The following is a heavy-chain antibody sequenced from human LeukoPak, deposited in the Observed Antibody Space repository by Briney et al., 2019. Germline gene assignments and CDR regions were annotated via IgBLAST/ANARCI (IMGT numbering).Heavy chain of an antibody. CDR1: GGSFSGYY. CDR2: MSRSGST. CDR3: ARNGGYSNGWGRYYFYMDV. V-gene: IGHV4-34*01. D-gene: IGHD6-19*01. J-gene: IGHJ6*03. Sequence: SETLSLTCAVYGGSFSGYYWTWIRQPPGKGLEWIGEMSRSGSTNFNPSLMSRGTISVDTSKKQFSLKLSSVTAADTAVYYCARNGGYSNGWGRYYFYMDVWGIGTTVTVTS.